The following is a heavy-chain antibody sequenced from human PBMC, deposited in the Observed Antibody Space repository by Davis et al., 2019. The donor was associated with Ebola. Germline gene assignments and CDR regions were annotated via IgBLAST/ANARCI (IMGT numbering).Heavy chain of an antibody. Sequence: PGGSLRLSCAASGFTFSGSAMHWVRQASGKGLEWVGRIRSKANSYATAYAASVKGRFTISRDDSKNTAYLQMNSLKTEDTAVYYCTRDGYKVPLGYWGQGTLVTVSS. CDR1: GFTFSGSA. CDR2: IRSKANSYAT. J-gene: IGHJ4*02. CDR3: TRDGYKVPLGY. V-gene: IGHV3-73*01. D-gene: IGHD5-24*01.